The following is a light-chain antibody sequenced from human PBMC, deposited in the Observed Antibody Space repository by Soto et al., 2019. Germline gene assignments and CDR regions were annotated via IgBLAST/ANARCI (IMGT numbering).Light chain of an antibody. CDR3: ISYTVSRSYV. Sequence: QSALTQPASVSWSPGQSITISCSGTSSDIGTYDHVAWFQQFPGKTPKLVIYSVSDRPSGVSYRFSGSKSGNTASLTISGLQAGDEADYYCISYTVSRSYVFGTGTKVTVL. V-gene: IGLV2-14*01. CDR1: SSDIGTYDH. CDR2: SVS. J-gene: IGLJ1*01.